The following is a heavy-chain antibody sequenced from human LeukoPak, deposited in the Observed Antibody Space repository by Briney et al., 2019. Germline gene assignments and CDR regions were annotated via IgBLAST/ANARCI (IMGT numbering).Heavy chain of an antibody. J-gene: IGHJ4*02. D-gene: IGHD1-26*01. V-gene: IGHV3-48*02. CDR1: GFTFSGYS. Sequence: GGSLRLSCAASGFTFSGYSMNWVRQAPGKGLEWVSYITNSGTTIYHADSVKGRIAISRDNAKNSLYLQMNSLRDEDTAVYYCARTYSGTYYVFDYWGQGTLVTVSS. CDR2: ITNSGTTI. CDR3: ARTYSGTYYVFDY.